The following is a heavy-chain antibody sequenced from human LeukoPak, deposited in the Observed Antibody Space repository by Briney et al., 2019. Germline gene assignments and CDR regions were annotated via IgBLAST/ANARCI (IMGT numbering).Heavy chain of an antibody. D-gene: IGHD3-22*01. V-gene: IGHV4-4*07. CDR3: ARQRGYYYDSSGRFDP. CDR1: RGSISSYY. Sequence: PSETLSLTCTVSRGSISSYYWSWIRQPAGKGLEWIGRIYTSGSTNCNPSLKSRVTMSVDTSKNQFSLKLSSVTAADTAVYYCARQRGYYYDSSGRFDPWGQGTLVTVSS. CDR2: IYTSGST. J-gene: IGHJ5*02.